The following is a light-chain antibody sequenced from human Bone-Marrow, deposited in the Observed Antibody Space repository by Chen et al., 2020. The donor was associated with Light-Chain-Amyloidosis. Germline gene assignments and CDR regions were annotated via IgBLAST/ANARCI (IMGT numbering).Light chain of an antibody. V-gene: IGLV6-57*01. Sequence: NFMLTQPHSVSESPGKTVIISCTRSSGSIATNYVQWYQQRPGSSPTPVIYEDDQRPSGVPDRFSGAIDRSSNSASLTIAGLKTEDEADYDCQSYQGSSQGVFGGWTKLTVL. CDR2: EDD. CDR1: SGSIATNY. CDR3: QSYQGSSQGV. J-gene: IGLJ3*02.